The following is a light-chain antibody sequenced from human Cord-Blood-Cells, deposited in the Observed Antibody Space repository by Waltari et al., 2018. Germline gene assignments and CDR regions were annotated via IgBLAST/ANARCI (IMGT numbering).Light chain of an antibody. CDR1: SSDVGGYKY. Sequence: QAALTQPASASGSPGPSITISCTGTSSDVGGYKYVSWYQQHPGKAPQLMIYDVSNRPSGVSNLFSGSKSGNTASLTISGLQAEDEADYYCSSYTSSSTVVFGGGTKLTVL. V-gene: IGLV2-14*01. CDR2: DVS. J-gene: IGLJ2*01. CDR3: SSYTSSSTVV.